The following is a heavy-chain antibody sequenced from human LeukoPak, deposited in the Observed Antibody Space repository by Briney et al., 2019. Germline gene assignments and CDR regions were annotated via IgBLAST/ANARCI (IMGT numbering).Heavy chain of an antibody. CDR3: ARGLYYDFWSGCPPYFDY. CDR2: IYHSGST. D-gene: IGHD3-3*01. J-gene: IGHJ4*02. Sequence: PSGTLSLTCAVSGGSISSSNWWSWVRQPPGKGLEWIGEIYHSGSTNYNPSLMSRVTISVDKSKNQFSLKLSSVTAADTAVYYCARGLYYDFWSGCPPYFDYWGQGTLVTVSS. V-gene: IGHV4-4*02. CDR1: GGSISSSNW.